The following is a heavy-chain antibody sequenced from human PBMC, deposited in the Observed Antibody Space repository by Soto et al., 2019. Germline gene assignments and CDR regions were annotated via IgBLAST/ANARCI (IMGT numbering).Heavy chain of an antibody. Sequence: QVQLVESGGGVVQPGRSLRLSCAACGFTFSSYAMHWVRQAPGKGLEWVAVISYDGSNKYYADSVKGRFTISRDNSKNTLYLQMNSLRAEDTAVYYCARVSGSYTSPFDYWGQGTLVTVSS. V-gene: IGHV3-30-3*01. CDR2: ISYDGSNK. D-gene: IGHD1-26*01. CDR1: GFTFSSYA. CDR3: ARVSGSYTSPFDY. J-gene: IGHJ4*02.